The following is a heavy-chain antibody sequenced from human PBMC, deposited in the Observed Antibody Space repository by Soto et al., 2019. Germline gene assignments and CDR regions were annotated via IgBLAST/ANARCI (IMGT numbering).Heavy chain of an antibody. CDR3: ARGSPSLYNGVPVRSYNWFDP. CDR1: GFTFSSYS. V-gene: IGHV3-21*01. Sequence: GSLRLSCAASGFTFSSYSMNWVGQAPGKGLEWVSSISSSSSYIYYADSVKGRFTISRDNAKNSLYLQMNSLRAEDTAVYYCARGSPSLYNGVPVRSYNWFDPWGQGTLVTVSS. CDR2: ISSSSSYI. J-gene: IGHJ5*02. D-gene: IGHD2-8*01.